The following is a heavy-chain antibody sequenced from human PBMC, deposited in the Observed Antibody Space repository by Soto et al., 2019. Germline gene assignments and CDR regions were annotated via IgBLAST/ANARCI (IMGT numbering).Heavy chain of an antibody. CDR1: GGSISSGDSY. J-gene: IGHJ6*02. D-gene: IGHD3-16*01. CDR3: AREGAASYSYYYGTDV. V-gene: IGHV4-30-4*01. CDR2: TYHSGSP. Sequence: QVQLQESGPGLVKPSQTLSLTCTVSGGSISSGDSYWSWIRQFPGKGLEWIGYTYHSGSPYYNPSLKSRVTISVDTSKNQFSLKLNSVTAADTAVYYCAREGAASYSYYYGTDVWGQGTTVTVS.